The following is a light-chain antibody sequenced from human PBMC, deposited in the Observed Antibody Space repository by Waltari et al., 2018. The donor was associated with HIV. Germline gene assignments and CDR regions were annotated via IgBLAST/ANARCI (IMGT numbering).Light chain of an antibody. V-gene: IGLV3-1*01. Sequence: SYEVTQPPSVSVSPGQTASTTCSGHKLGNKYTAWYQQKPGQSPVLVIYEDNKRRPWTPERFSGSNSGDTATLTISGTQAMDEADYYCQAWDSSTVVFGGGTRLTVL. CDR2: EDN. CDR3: QAWDSSTVV. J-gene: IGLJ2*01. CDR1: KLGNKY.